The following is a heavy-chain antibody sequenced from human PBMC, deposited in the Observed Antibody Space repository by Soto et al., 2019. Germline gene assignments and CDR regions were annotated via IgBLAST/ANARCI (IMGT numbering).Heavy chain of an antibody. CDR2: INHSGST. CDR3: ARRQKPAASETWNFDY. D-gene: IGHD2-2*01. J-gene: IGHJ4*02. Sequence: SETLSLTCAVYGGSFSGYYWSWIRQPPGKGLEWIGEINHSGSTNYNPSLKSRVTISVDTSKNQFSLKLSSVTAADTAVYYCARRQKPAASETWNFDYWGQGTLVTVSS. CDR1: GGSFSGYY. V-gene: IGHV4-34*01.